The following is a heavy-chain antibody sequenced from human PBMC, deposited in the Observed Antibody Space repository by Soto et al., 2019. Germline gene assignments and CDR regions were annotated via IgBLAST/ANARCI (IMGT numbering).Heavy chain of an antibody. CDR3: VRGGIAGNWFEP. Sequence: QVQLQESGPGLVKPSQTLSLTCSVSGGSITSGGFYWSWIRQHPEKGLEWIAYIFHSGSTDFNPSLKGRIIISADTSKNQFSLKLTSVTAADTAVYYCVRGGIAGNWFEPWGQGTLVTVSS. D-gene: IGHD6-13*01. CDR1: GGSITSGGFY. CDR2: IFHSGST. J-gene: IGHJ5*02. V-gene: IGHV4-31*03.